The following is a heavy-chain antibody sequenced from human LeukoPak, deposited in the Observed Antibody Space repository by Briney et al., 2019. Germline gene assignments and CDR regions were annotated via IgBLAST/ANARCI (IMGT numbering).Heavy chain of an antibody. CDR1: GFTFSSYA. D-gene: IGHD5-18*01. CDR2: ISSNGGST. CDR3: VVSYLYAFDI. Sequence: GGSLRLSCSASGFTFSSYAMHWVRQAPGKGLEYVSAISSNGGSTYYADSVKGRFTISRDNYKNTLNHQMSSLRAEDTAVYYCVVSYLYAFDIWGQGTMVTVSS. J-gene: IGHJ3*02. V-gene: IGHV3-64D*09.